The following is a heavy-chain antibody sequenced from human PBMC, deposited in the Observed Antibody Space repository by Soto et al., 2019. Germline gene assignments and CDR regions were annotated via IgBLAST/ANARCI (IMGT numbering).Heavy chain of an antibody. V-gene: IGHV3-21*01. J-gene: IGHJ4*02. CDR1: GFTFSSYS. CDR2: ISSSSSYI. Sequence: GRSLRLSCAASGFTFSSYSMNWVRQAPGKGLEWVSSISSSSSYIYYADSVKGRFTISRDNAKNSLYLQMNSPRAEDTAVYYCARYSYGFFAYWGKGTMVTVPS. CDR3: ARYSYGFFAY. D-gene: IGHD5-18*01.